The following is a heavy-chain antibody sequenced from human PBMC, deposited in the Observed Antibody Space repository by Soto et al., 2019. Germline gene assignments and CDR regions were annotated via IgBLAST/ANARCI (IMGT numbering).Heavy chain of an antibody. D-gene: IGHD2-15*01. CDR1: GFTFSSYT. V-gene: IGHV3-21*01. Sequence: KAGGSLRLSCAASGFTFSSYTMNWVRQAPGKGLEWVSSITSSGSYVYYADSMKGRFTISRDNAKNSVYLQVNSLRAEDTAVYYCARLHCSGGSCDYSFDYWGRGTLVTVSS. CDR3: ARLHCSGGSCDYSFDY. CDR2: ITSSGSYV. J-gene: IGHJ4*02.